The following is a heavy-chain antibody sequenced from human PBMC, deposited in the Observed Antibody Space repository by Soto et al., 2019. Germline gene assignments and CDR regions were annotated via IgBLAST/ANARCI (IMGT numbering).Heavy chain of an antibody. D-gene: IGHD6-13*01. V-gene: IGHV1-3*01. J-gene: IGHJ6*02. CDR1: GYTFTSYA. CDR2: INAGNGNT. Sequence: ASVKVSCKASGYTFTSYAMHWVRQAPGQRLEWMGWINAGNGNTKYSQKFQGRVTITRDTSASTAYMELSSLRSEDTAVYYCARDRGQQLLGTYYYYYYGMDVWGQGTTVTV. CDR3: ARDRGQQLLGTYYYYYYGMDV.